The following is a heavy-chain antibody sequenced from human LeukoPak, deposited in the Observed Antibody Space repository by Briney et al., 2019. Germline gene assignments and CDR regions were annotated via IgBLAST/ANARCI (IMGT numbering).Heavy chain of an antibody. CDR3: GGGYFGDA. CDR1: GFTFRSYW. Sequence: PGGSLRLSCAASGFTFRSYWMNWARQAPGKGLEWVANIKHDGTEKFYVDSVKGRFTISRDNAQNSMFLQMNSLRDDDTAVYYCGGGYFGDAWGQGILVSVSS. J-gene: IGHJ5*01. D-gene: IGHD3-10*01. V-gene: IGHV3-7*04. CDR2: IKHDGTEK.